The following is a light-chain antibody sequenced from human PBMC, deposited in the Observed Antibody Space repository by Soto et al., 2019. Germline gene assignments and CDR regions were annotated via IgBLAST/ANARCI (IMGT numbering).Light chain of an antibody. CDR3: LSYAGSNTYV. V-gene: IGLV2-8*01. J-gene: IGLJ1*01. Sequence: QSALTQPPSASGPLGQSVSISCAGTSSDVGGYDSVSWYQQHPGKAPKLMVYEVTKRPLGVPDRFSGSKSGNTASLTVSGLQAEDEGDYYCLSYAGSNTYVFGTGTKLTVL. CDR2: EVT. CDR1: SSDVGGYDS.